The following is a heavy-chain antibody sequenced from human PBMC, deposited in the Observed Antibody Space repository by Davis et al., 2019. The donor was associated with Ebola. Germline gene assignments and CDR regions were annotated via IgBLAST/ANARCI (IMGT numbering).Heavy chain of an antibody. CDR1: GGSISSYY. CDR2: IYTSGST. CDR3: ARDRGGMDV. V-gene: IGHV4-4*08. J-gene: IGHJ6*02. Sequence: PSETLSLTCTVSGGSISSYYWSWIRQPPGKGLEWIGYIYTSGSTNYNPSLKSRVTMSVDTSKNQFSLKLSSVTAADTAVYYCARDRGGMDVWGQGTTVTVSS.